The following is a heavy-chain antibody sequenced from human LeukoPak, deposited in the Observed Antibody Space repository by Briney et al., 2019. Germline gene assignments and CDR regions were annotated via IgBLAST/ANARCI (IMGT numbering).Heavy chain of an antibody. V-gene: IGHV1-2*02. CDR2: INPDSGGT. J-gene: IGHJ5*02. CDR3: AREIRDSGSYYDWFDP. CDR1: GYTFTGYY. Sequence: ASVKVSCKASGYTFTGYYMHWVRQAPGQGLEWMGWINPDSGGTNYAQKFQGRVTMTRDTSISTAYMELSRLRSDDTAVYYCAREIRDSGSYYDWFDPWGQGTLVTVSS. D-gene: IGHD1-26*01.